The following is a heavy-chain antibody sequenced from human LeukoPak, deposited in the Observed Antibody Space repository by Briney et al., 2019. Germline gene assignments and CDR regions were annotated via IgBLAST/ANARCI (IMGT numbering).Heavy chain of an antibody. Sequence: GGSLRLSCAASEFTFTNYSMNWVRQAPGKGLEWVSSISSRSSYIYYADSVKGRFTISRDNAKNSLYLQMNSLRAEDTAVYHCARGAERSGYDYWGQGTLVTVSS. CDR3: ARGAERSGYDY. D-gene: IGHD3-22*01. CDR2: ISSRSSYI. J-gene: IGHJ4*02. V-gene: IGHV3-21*01. CDR1: EFTFTNYS.